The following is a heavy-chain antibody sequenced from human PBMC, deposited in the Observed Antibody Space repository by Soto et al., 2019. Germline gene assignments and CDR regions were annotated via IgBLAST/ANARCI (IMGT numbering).Heavy chain of an antibody. J-gene: IGHJ4*02. CDR2: IIPFLGVT. D-gene: IGHD3-10*01. CDR3: ARDSESSISTLSFGAL. V-gene: IGHV1-69*02. CDR1: GGTYSPYT. Sequence: QVQLVQSGAEVKKPGSSVKVSCKSSGGTYSPYTINWVRQAPGQGLEWMGRIIPFLGVTNYGLKFQARVTITAEKATNTAYMEMRRLRFEDTAVYYCARDSESSISTLSFGALWGRGPLVTVSS.